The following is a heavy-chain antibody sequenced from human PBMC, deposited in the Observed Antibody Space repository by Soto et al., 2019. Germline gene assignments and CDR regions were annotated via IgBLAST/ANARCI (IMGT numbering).Heavy chain of an antibody. Sequence: ASAQVCCKASGGAFSGYAMSWVRQAPGQGLEWMGWIIPNSGGTNYAQKFQGWVTMTRDTSISTAYVELSRLRSDDTAVYYCARERVVVAASYYYYYGMDVWGQGTTVTVSS. CDR2: IIPNSGGT. CDR1: GGAFSGYA. J-gene: IGHJ6*02. D-gene: IGHD2-15*01. CDR3: ARERVVVAASYYYYYGMDV. V-gene: IGHV1-2*04.